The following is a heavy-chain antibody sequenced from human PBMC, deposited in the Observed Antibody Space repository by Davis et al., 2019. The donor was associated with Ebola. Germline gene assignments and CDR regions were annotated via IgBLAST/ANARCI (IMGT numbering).Heavy chain of an antibody. J-gene: IGHJ6*02. CDR3: AKDWAAGSRDYYYGMDV. CDR2: IKHDGSEE. CDR1: GFTFSSYW. V-gene: IGHV3-7*01. D-gene: IGHD3-16*01. Sequence: GESLKISCAASGFTFSSYWMSWVRQAPGKGLEWVANIKHDGSEEYYVDSVKGRFTISRDNAKNSLYLQMNSLRAEDTAVYYCAKDWAAGSRDYYYGMDVWGQGTTVTVSS.